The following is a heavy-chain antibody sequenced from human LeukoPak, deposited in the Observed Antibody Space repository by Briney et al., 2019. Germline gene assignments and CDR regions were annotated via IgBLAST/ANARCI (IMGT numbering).Heavy chain of an antibody. CDR2: IKRKTEGRKT. D-gene: IGHD6-25*01. CDR1: GFTFRNAW. Sequence: GGPLRLPCAASGFTFRNAWMSWVRQTPGKAREGVGRIKRKTEGRKTDYAAPVKATFTISSNDSKNTLYLQMNSLKTEDTAVYYCTTAPARIDYWGQGTLVIVSS. V-gene: IGHV3-15*01. J-gene: IGHJ4*02. CDR3: TTAPARIDY.